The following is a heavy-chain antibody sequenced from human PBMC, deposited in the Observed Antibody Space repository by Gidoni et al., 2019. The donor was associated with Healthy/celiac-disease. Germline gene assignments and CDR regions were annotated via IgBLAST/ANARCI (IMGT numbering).Heavy chain of an antibody. CDR3: AKDGAAPGDY. J-gene: IGHJ4*02. Sequence: QVQLVESGGGVVQPGRSLRLSCAAPGFTFSSYGMHWVRQAPGKGLEWVAVISYDGRNKYYADSVKGRFTISRDNSKNTLYLQMNSLRAEDTAVYYCAKDGAAPGDYWGQGTLVTVSS. V-gene: IGHV3-30*18. D-gene: IGHD3-16*01. CDR2: ISYDGRNK. CDR1: GFTFSSYG.